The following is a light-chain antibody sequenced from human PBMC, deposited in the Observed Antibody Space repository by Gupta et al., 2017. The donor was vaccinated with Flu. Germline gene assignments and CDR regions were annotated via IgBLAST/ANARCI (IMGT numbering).Light chain of an antibody. CDR1: QGIRND. V-gene: IGKV1-17*01. CDR3: LQHNSYPWT. J-gene: IGKJ1*01. Sequence: DIQMTQSPSSLSASVGDRVTITCRASQGIRNDLDWYQHRLGKAPKRLIYAASSLQSGVPSRFSGRGSGTEFTLTINSLHPEDFATYYCLQHNSYPWTFGQGTKVEIK. CDR2: AAS.